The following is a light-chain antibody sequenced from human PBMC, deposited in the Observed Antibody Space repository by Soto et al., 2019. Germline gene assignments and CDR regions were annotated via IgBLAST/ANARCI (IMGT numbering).Light chain of an antibody. V-gene: IGKV3-11*01. CDR3: QQRSSWPPT. CDR2: DVA. J-gene: IGKJ4*01. CDR1: QSISGY. Sequence: EIVLTQSPAKLSLSPGERATLSCRSIQSISGYVAWYQQKPGQAPMLLIYDVANRSVGIPVRFSGSGSGTDFTLTNSRLETEDFAVYYCQQRSSWPPTFGGGTRVE.